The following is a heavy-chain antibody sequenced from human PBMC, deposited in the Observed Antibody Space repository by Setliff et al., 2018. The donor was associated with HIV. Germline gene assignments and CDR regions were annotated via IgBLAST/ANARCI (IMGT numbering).Heavy chain of an antibody. CDR3: ARSQPDTIFGVVIFDY. J-gene: IGHJ4*02. D-gene: IGHD3-3*01. CDR2: VYYSGST. CDR1: GGSISSSGPGYY. Sequence: PSETLSLTCTVSGGSISSSGPGYYWGWVRQAPGGGLEWIGSVYYSGSTYYNPPLKSRVTISLDTSKNQLSLRLTSMTAADTAVYYCARSQPDTIFGVVIFDYWGQGKMVTVS. V-gene: IGHV4-39*01.